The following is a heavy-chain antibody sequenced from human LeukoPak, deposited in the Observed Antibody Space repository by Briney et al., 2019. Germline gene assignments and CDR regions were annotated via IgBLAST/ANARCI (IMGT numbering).Heavy chain of an antibody. D-gene: IGHD6-25*01. Sequence: SETLSLTCAVSGYSISSSYYWGWIRQPPRKGLEWIGSIYHSGSTYYNPSLKSRVTISVDTSKNHFSLKLSSVTAADTAVYYCASRGQSYYFDYWGQGTLVTVSS. CDR1: GYSISSSYY. CDR2: IYHSGST. CDR3: ASRGQSYYFDY. V-gene: IGHV4-38-2*01. J-gene: IGHJ4*02.